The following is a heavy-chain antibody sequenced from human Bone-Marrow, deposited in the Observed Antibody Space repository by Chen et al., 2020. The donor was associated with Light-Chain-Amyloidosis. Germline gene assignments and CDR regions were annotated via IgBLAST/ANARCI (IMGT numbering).Heavy chain of an antibody. V-gene: IGHV1-2*02. CDR2: ITPKRVGK. Sequence: PLASVKVSCRASEYTFTGYYMHWVRQAPGQGLEWMGWITPKRVGKQYEKKGKGRGKRKREKERRKEERERRGRREEEKEGEEGERKREVAGRFDYWGQGTLVTVSS. CDR1: EYTFTGYY. D-gene: IGHD6-19*01. J-gene: IGHJ4*02. CDR3: ERKREVAGRFDY.